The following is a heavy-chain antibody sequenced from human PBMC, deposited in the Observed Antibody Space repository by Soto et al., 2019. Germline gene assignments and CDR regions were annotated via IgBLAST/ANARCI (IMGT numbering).Heavy chain of an antibody. CDR2: ISGSGGST. D-gene: IGHD4-17*01. Sequence: GGSLRLSCAASGFTFSSYAMNWVRQAPGKGLEWVSSISGSGGSTYYADSVKGRFTISRDNSKNTLYLQLNSLRAEDTAVYYCITAVTASLFDYWGQGTQVTVSS. CDR3: ITAVTASLFDY. V-gene: IGHV3-23*01. J-gene: IGHJ4*02. CDR1: GFTFSSYA.